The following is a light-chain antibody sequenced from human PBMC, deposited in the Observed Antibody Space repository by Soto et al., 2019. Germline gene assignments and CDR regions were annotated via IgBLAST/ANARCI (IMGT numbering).Light chain of an antibody. CDR2: AAS. V-gene: IGKV1-39*01. CDR3: QQSFSTLGWT. Sequence: DIQLTQSPSALSASIGDRVTITCRASQTIITSLAWYQHKPGKAPKLLISAASSLQSGVPSRFSGSGSGTDFTLTISSLQPEDFATYYCQQSFSTLGWTFGQGTKVDIK. J-gene: IGKJ1*01. CDR1: QTIITS.